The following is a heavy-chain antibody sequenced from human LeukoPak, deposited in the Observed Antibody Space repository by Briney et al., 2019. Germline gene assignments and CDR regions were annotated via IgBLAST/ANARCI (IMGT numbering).Heavy chain of an antibody. J-gene: IGHJ4*02. CDR1: GFTFSSYS. D-gene: IGHD5-12*01. V-gene: IGHV3-21*01. CDR3: ARDTYSGYDLFDY. Sequence: GGSLRLSCAASGFTFSSYSMNWVRQAPGKGLEWVSSISSSSSYVYYADSVKGRFTISRDNAKNSLYLQMNSLRAEDTAVYYCARDTYSGYDLFDYWGQGTLVTVSS. CDR2: ISSSSSYV.